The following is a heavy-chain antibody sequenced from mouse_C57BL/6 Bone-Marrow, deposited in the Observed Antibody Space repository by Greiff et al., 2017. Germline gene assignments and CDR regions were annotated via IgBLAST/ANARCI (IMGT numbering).Heavy chain of an antibody. D-gene: IGHD1-1*01. CDR3: EREGVTTVGAGYFEV. J-gene: IGHJ1*03. Sequence: QVQLQQSGPELVRPGASVKISCKAPGYTFTSHWMQWVRQRPGQGLEWIGEIFPGSGSTYYNEKFKGKDTLTVDTSSSTAYMQLSSLTSEDSEVYVGEREGVTTVGAGYFEVWGTGTTVTVSS. CDR1: GYTFTSHW. V-gene: IGHV1-56*01. CDR2: IFPGSGST.